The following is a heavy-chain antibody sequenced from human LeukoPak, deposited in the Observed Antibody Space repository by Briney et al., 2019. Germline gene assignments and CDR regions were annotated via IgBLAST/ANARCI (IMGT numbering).Heavy chain of an antibody. CDR2: INSAGSST. V-gene: IGHV3-74*01. J-gene: IGHJ4*02. Sequence: GGSLRLSCAASGFAFSNYWMHWVRQAPGKGLVWVSRINSAGSSTSYADSVKGRFTISRDNAKNTLYLQMNSLRAEDTAVYYCAVPPPPGFSYGENLFDYWGQGTLVTVSS. CDR3: AVPPPPGFSYGENLFDY. CDR1: GFAFSNYW. D-gene: IGHD5-18*01.